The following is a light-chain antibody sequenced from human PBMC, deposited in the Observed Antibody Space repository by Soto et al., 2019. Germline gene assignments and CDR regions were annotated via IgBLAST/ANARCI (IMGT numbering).Light chain of an antibody. CDR2: SAS. Sequence: DIQLTQSPSFLSASLGDRVTITCRASHGIGSFLAWYQQKPGIAPRLLIYSASTLQSGVSLRFSVSGSGTEFTLTTSSLQSDDFSTYYCQQFNSYPPTFGQGTKVEIK. J-gene: IGKJ1*01. CDR1: HGIGSF. CDR3: QQFNSYPPT. V-gene: IGKV1-9*01.